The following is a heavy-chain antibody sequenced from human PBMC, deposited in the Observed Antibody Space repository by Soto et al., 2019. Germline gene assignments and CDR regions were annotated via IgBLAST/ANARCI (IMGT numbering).Heavy chain of an antibody. V-gene: IGHV1-46*01. CDR1: GYTFTTYY. CDR3: ARERGSGYHTEYYYYGMDV. Sequence: ASVNVSCKSSGYTFTTYYLHWVRQSPGQGLEWMGGINPTVGSASYAQKFQGRVTITADESTSTACMELSSLRSEDTAVYYCARERGSGYHTEYYYYGMDVWGQGTTVTVSS. D-gene: IGHD3-3*01. J-gene: IGHJ6*02. CDR2: INPTVGSA.